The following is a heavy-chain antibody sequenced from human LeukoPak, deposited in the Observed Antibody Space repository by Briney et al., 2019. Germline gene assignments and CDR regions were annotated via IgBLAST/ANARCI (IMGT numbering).Heavy chain of an antibody. Sequence: GGSLRLSCAASGFTFSSNSMNWVRQAPGKGLEWVSYISSSSSTIYYADSVKGRFTISRDNAKNSLYLQMNSLRDEDTAVYYCARSRESGWYYYDSSGYPNWFDPWGQGTLVTVSS. CDR3: ARSRESGWYYYDSSGYPNWFDP. CDR1: GFTFSSNS. V-gene: IGHV3-48*02. D-gene: IGHD3-22*01. CDR2: ISSSSSTI. J-gene: IGHJ5*02.